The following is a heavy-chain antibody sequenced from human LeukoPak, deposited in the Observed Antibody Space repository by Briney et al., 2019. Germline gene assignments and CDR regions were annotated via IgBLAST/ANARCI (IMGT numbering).Heavy chain of an antibody. D-gene: IGHD3-10*01. Sequence: SETLSLTCTVSGGSISSYYWSWLRQPPGKGLEWIGYIYYSGSTSYNPSLKSRVTISLDTSKNQFSLKLSSLTAADTAVYYCARRVAGESRAFDIWGQGTMVTVSS. J-gene: IGHJ3*02. CDR2: IYYSGST. CDR1: GGSISSYY. CDR3: ARRVAGESRAFDI. V-gene: IGHV4-59*01.